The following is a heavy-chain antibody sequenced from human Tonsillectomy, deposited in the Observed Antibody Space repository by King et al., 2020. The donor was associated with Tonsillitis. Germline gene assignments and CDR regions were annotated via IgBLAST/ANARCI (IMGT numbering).Heavy chain of an antibody. CDR3: AIVTYDILTGFYIDYFDY. CDR2: ISSGSSYI. V-gene: IGHV3-21*01. D-gene: IGHD3-9*01. Sequence: VQLVESGGGLVKPGGSLRLSCAASGFTFSSYSMNWVRQAPGKGLEWVSSISSGSSYIHYADSVKGRFTISRDNAKNSLYLQMNSLRAEDTALYYCAIVTYDILTGFYIDYFDYWGQGTLVTVSS. CDR1: GFTFSSYS. J-gene: IGHJ4*02.